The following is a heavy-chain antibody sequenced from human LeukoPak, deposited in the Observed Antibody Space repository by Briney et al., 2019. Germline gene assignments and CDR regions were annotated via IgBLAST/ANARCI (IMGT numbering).Heavy chain of an antibody. CDR2: ISYSGST. J-gene: IGHJ4*02. Sequence: SETLSLTCTLSGGSISSGGYYWNWLRQHPGKGLEWIGYISYSGSTHYNPSLKSRLTISLDTSKNQFSLKLSSVTAADTAVYYCARGSLDFDYWGQGTLVTVSS. CDR1: GGSISSGGYY. CDR3: ARGSLDFDY. V-gene: IGHV4-31*03.